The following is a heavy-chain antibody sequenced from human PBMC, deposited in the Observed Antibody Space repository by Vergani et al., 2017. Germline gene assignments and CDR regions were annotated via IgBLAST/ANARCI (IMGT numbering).Heavy chain of an antibody. CDR1: GFTFSSYG. Sequence: QVQLVESGGGVVQPGRSLRLSCAASGFTFSSYGMHWVRQAPGKGLEWVAVLWYDGSNKYYADSVKGRFTSSRDNSKNTLYLQMNSLRAEDTAVYYCAKDVEMATINPYFDYWGQGTLVTVSS. J-gene: IGHJ4*02. D-gene: IGHD5-24*01. V-gene: IGHV3-33*06. CDR3: AKDVEMATINPYFDY. CDR2: LWYDGSNK.